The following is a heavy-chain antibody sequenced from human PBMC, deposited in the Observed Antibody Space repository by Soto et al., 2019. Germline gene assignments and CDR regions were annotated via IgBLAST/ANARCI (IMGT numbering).Heavy chain of an antibody. CDR2: IYYSGST. CDR1: GGSISSYY. V-gene: IGHV4-59*01. Sequence: QVQLQESGPGLVKPSETLSLTCTVSGGSISSYYWSWIRQPPGKGLEWIGYIYYSGSTNYNPSLKSGVTISVDTSKNQFSRKLSSVTAADTAVYYCARGDPLLWFGEKVYYGMDVWGQGTTVTVSS. J-gene: IGHJ6*02. CDR3: ARGDPLLWFGEKVYYGMDV. D-gene: IGHD3-10*01.